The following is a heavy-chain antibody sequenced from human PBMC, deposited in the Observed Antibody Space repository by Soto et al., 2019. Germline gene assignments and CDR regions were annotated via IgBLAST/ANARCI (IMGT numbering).Heavy chain of an antibody. CDR2: INSDGSST. V-gene: IGHV3-74*01. CDR3: ARDPAPSGWYDY. J-gene: IGHJ4*02. Sequence: EVQLVESGGGLVQPGGSLRLSCAASGFTFSDYWMHWVRQVPGKGLVWVSRINSDGSSTSQADSVKGRFTISRDNAKNTLYLQVNSLTAEDTAVYYCARDPAPSGWYDYWGQGTLVTVSS. D-gene: IGHD6-19*01. CDR1: GFTFSDYW.